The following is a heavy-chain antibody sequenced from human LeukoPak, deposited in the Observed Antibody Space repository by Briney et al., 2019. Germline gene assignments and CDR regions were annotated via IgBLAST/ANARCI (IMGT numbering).Heavy chain of an antibody. J-gene: IGHJ4*02. CDR2: IRYDGSNK. CDR1: GFTFSSYG. V-gene: IGHV3-30*02. D-gene: IGHD2-2*01. Sequence: GGSLRLSCAASGFTFSSYGMHWVRQAPGKGLEWVAFIRYDGSNKYYADSVKGRFTISRDNPKNTLYLQMNSLRAEDTAVYYCAKSYCSSCPLDYWGQGTLVTVSS. CDR3: AKSYCSSCPLDY.